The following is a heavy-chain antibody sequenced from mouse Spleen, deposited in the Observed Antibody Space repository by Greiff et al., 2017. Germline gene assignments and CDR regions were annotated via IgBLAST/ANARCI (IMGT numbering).Heavy chain of an antibody. CDR3: ARSLYYFDY. V-gene: IGHV5-9*01. Sequence: EVQLMESGGGLVKPGGSLKLSCAASGFTFSSYTMSWVRQTPEKRLEWVATISGGGGNTYYPDSVKGRFTISRDNAKNTLYLQMSSLRSEDTALYYCARSLYYFDYWGQGTTLTVSS. J-gene: IGHJ2*01. CDR2: ISGGGGNT. CDR1: GFTFSSYT.